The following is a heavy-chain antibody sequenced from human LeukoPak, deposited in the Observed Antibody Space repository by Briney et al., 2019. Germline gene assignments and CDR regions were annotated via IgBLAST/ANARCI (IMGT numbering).Heavy chain of an antibody. V-gene: IGHV4-39*01. CDR3: ARGRGPFGYYFDY. Sequence: SETLSLTCTVSGGSISSSSYYWGWIRQPPGKGLEWIGSIYYSGSTYYNPSLKSRVTISVDTSKNQFSLKLSSVTAADTAVYYCARGRGPFGYYFDYWGQGTLVTVSS. CDR1: GGSISSSSYY. J-gene: IGHJ4*02. CDR2: IYYSGST. D-gene: IGHD3-22*01.